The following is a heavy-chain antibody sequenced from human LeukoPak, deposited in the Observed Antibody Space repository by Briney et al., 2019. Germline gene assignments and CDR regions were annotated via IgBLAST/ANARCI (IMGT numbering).Heavy chain of an antibody. CDR2: ISYDGGII. Sequence: GGSLRLSCAASGFTFSSYWMSWVRQAPGKGLDWVAIISYDGGIIHYADSVKGRYSISRDNSKNTLYLQMNSLRTDDTAVYYCAAIRYFDWSSPHYWGQGTLVSVSS. J-gene: IGHJ4*02. D-gene: IGHD3-9*01. CDR3: AAIRYFDWSSPHY. V-gene: IGHV3-30*03. CDR1: GFTFSSYW.